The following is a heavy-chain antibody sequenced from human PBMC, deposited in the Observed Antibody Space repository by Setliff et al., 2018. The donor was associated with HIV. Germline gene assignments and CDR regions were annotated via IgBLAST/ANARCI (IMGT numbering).Heavy chain of an antibody. D-gene: IGHD1-26*01. CDR3: AKDWRWELPIYGMNV. J-gene: IGHJ6*02. CDR2: ISDDGSAK. Sequence: PGGSLRLSCAASGFIFSDYGMHWVRQAPGKGPECVAVISDDGSAKYYGDSVKGRFTISRDNSKNTLYLQMNSLTTEDTAVYYCAKDWRWELPIYGMNVWGQGTTVTVSS. V-gene: IGHV3-30*18. CDR1: GFIFSDYG.